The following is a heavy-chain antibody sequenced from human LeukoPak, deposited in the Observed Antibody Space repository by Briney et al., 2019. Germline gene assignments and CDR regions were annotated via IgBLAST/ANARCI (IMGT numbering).Heavy chain of an antibody. V-gene: IGHV4-59*01. CDR2: IYSSGST. CDR1: GGSISSYY. CDR3: ARMFQYYYMDV. Sequence: SETLSLTCTVSGGSISSYYWSWIRQPPGKGLEWIGYIYSSGSTNYNPSLKSRVTISVDTSRNQLSLKLSSVTAADTAMYYCARMFQYYYMDVWGKGTTVTVSS. D-gene: IGHD3-10*02. J-gene: IGHJ6*03.